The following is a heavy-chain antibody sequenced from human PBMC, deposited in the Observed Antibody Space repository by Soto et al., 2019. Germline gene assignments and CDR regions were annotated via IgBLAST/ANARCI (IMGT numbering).Heavy chain of an antibody. D-gene: IGHD6-19*01. V-gene: IGHV4-39*01. Sequence: SETLSLTCSVSGGSISSTTFYWGWIRQPPRQGLELIGSISYRGSTSYNPSLKSRVTISVDTSKNQFSLRLTSVTAADTAVYYCARILGWSNYNHFDPWGQGNLVTVSS. CDR3: ARILGWSNYNHFDP. J-gene: IGHJ5*02. CDR2: ISYRGST. CDR1: GGSISSTTFY.